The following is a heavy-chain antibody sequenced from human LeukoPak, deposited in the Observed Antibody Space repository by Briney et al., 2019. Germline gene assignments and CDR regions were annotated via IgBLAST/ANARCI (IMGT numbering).Heavy chain of an antibody. J-gene: IGHJ4*02. CDR2: INHSGST. D-gene: IGHD5-18*01. Sequence: SETLSLTCAVYGGSFSGYYWSWIRQPPGKGLEWIGEINHSGSTNYNPSLKSRVTISVDTSKNQFSLKLSSVTAADTAVYYCARVLRYSGAMVNDYWGQGTLVTVSS. V-gene: IGHV4-34*01. CDR1: GGSFSGYY. CDR3: ARVLRYSGAMVNDY.